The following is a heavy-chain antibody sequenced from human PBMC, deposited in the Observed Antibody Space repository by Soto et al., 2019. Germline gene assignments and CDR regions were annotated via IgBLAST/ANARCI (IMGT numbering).Heavy chain of an antibody. J-gene: IGHJ4*02. Sequence: EVQLVESGGGLIQPGGSLRLSCEASGFRFSDSGMNWVRRAPGKRLEWISYISSSSRTIYYAASVEGRFTISRDNVRNSVHLQMNSLRGEDTGVYYCARTRMEWALYFDHWGLGTLVTVSS. D-gene: IGHD3-3*01. CDR2: ISSSSRTI. V-gene: IGHV3-48*01. CDR1: GFRFSDSG. CDR3: ARTRMEWALYFDH.